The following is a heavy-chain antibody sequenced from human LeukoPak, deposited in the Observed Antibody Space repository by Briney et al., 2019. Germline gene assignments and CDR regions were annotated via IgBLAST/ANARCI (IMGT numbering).Heavy chain of an antibody. CDR3: ASWRDSSGYDWYFDL. CDR2: IYYSGST. D-gene: IGHD3-22*01. V-gene: IGHV4-39*07. Sequence: SETLSLTCTVSGGSISSSSYYWGWIRQPPGKGLEWIGSIYYSGSTYYNPSLKSRVTISVDTSKNQFSLKLSSVTAADTAVYYCASWRDSSGYDWYFDLWGRGTLVTVSS. J-gene: IGHJ2*01. CDR1: GGSISSSSYY.